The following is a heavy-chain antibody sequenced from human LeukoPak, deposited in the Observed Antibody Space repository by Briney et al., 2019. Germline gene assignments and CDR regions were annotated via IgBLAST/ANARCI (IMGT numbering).Heavy chain of an antibody. CDR3: ARDLGRATAFYMDV. CDR2: ITSSSSTI. J-gene: IGHJ6*03. Sequence: GGSLRLSCAASGFTFSSYSMNWARQAPGKGLEWVSYITSSSSTIYYADSVKGRFTISRDNAKNSLYLQMNSLRAEDTAVYYCARDLGRATAFYMDVWGKGTTVTVSS. V-gene: IGHV3-48*04. CDR1: GFTFSSYS. D-gene: IGHD5-12*01.